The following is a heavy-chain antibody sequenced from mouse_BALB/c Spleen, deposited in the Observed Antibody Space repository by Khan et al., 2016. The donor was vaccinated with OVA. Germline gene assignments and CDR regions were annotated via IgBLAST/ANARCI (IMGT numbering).Heavy chain of an antibody. CDR1: GFSFTDYM. Sequence: EVQLQESGPELVKPGASVKISCKTSGFSFTDYMMLWVKQSHGKSLEWIGSINPYYGSTTYNLKFKDKATLTVDKSSNTAYMQLNSLTSEDSAVYYCARSGWLHGPFGYWGQGTLVTVSA. V-gene: IGHV1-39*01. CDR2: INPYYGST. CDR3: ARSGWLHGPFGY. D-gene: IGHD2-2*01. J-gene: IGHJ3*01.